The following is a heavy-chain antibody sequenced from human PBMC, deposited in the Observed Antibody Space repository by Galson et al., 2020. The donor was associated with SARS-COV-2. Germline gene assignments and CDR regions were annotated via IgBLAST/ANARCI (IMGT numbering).Heavy chain of an antibody. CDR3: AKSLWFGEILSPFDY. D-gene: IGHD3-10*01. CDR1: GFTFSNFA. V-gene: IGHV3-30*18. Sequence: GGSLRLSCAASGFTFSNFAMHWVRQAPGKGLEWVEVISDDGTNTYYRDSVKGRFSISRDNSKNTLYLQMNSLRVKDTAVYHCAKSLWFGEILSPFDYWGQGAQATVSS. J-gene: IGHJ4*02. CDR2: ISDDGTNT.